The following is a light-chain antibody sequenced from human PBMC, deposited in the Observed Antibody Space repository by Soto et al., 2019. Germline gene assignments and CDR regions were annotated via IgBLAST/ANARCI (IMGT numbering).Light chain of an antibody. J-gene: IGKJ5*01. CDR2: KAS. CDR3: QQYSIYWNT. CDR1: QTISSW. Sequence: DIQMTQSPSTLSGSVGDRVTITCRASQTISSWLAWYQQKPGKAPKLLIYKASTLESGVPSRFSGSGSGTEFNLTISSLQPDDFATYYCQQYSIYWNTFGQGTRLEIK. V-gene: IGKV1-5*03.